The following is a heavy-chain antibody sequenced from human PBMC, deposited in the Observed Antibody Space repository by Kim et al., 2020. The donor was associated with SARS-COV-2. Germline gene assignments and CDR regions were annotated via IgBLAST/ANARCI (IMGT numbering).Heavy chain of an antibody. D-gene: IGHD3-16*01. V-gene: IGHV3-30*02. CDR3: AKEGGTAGYYYYYGMDV. Sequence: VKGRFTISRDNSKNTLYLQMNSLRAEDTAVYYCAKEGGTAGYYYYYGMDVWGQGTTVTVSS. J-gene: IGHJ6*02.